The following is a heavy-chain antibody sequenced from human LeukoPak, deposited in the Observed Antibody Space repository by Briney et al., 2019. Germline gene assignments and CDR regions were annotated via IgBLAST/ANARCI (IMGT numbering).Heavy chain of an antibody. D-gene: IGHD1-7*01. CDR3: ARGRDWNYQGYFDY. Sequence: PSETLSLTCSVSGDSVGSSKYFWGWIRQPPGKGLEWIGSIYYRPTTFYNAPLRSRVTIYLDTSKNQFSLILNSVTAADTATYYCARGRDWNYQGYFDYWGPGSQVTVSS. J-gene: IGHJ4*02. CDR2: IYYRPTT. V-gene: IGHV4-39*07. CDR1: GDSVGSSKYF.